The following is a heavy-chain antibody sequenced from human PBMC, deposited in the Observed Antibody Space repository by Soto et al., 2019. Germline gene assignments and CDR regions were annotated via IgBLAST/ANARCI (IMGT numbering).Heavy chain of an antibody. V-gene: IGHV3-21*01. CDR1: GFTFSSYS. Sequence: ESGGGLVKPGGSLRLSCAASGFTFSSYSMNWVRQAPGKGLEWVSSISSSSSYIYYADSVKGRFTSSRDNAKNSLYLQMNSLRAEDTAVYYCARESPGGFDYWGRGTRVTVSS. J-gene: IGHJ4*02. D-gene: IGHD3-16*01. CDR3: ARESPGGFDY. CDR2: ISSSSSYI.